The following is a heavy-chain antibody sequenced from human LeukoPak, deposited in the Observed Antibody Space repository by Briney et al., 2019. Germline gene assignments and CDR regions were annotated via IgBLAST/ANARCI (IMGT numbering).Heavy chain of an antibody. CDR1: GYTLTELS. CDR2: FDPEDGET. J-gene: IGHJ1*01. Sequence: GASVKVSCKVSGYTLTELSMHWGRQAPGKGLEWMGGFDPEDGETIYAQKFQGRVTMTEDTSTDTAYMELSSLRSEDTAVYYCATSTGVVVAFGISEYFQHWGQGTLVTVSS. V-gene: IGHV1-24*01. D-gene: IGHD2-15*01. CDR3: ATSTGVVVAFGISEYFQH.